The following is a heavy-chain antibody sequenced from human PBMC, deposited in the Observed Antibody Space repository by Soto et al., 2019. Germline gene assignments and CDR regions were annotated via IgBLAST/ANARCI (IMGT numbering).Heavy chain of an antibody. Sequence: VQLVESGGGVVQPGRSLRLSCAASGFTFSSYGMHWVRQAPGKGLEWVAVISYDGSNKYYADSVKGRFTISRDNSKNTLYLQMNSLRAEDTAVYYCARPMVRGVKTSAFDIWGQGTMVTVSS. V-gene: IGHV3-30*03. CDR3: ARPMVRGVKTSAFDI. CDR1: GFTFSSYG. J-gene: IGHJ3*02. CDR2: ISYDGSNK. D-gene: IGHD3-10*01.